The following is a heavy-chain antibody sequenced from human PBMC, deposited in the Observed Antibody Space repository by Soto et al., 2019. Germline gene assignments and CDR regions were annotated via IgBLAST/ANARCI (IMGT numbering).Heavy chain of an antibody. CDR2: IIPIFGTA. CDR1: GGTFSSYA. Sequence: GASVKVSCQSSGGTFSSYAMNWVPPAPGQGLEWMGGIIPIFGTANYAQNFQDRVTITADVSTNTAYMELSSLRSADTAMYYCVRENRYFFYGMDVSAQGTTVTVSS. J-gene: IGHJ6*02. CDR3: VRENRYFFYGMDV. V-gene: IGHV1-69*13.